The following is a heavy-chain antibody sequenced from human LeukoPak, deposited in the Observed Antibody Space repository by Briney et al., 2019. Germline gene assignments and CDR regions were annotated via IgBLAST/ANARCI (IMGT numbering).Heavy chain of an antibody. V-gene: IGHV3-30*18. CDR1: GYTFSSYG. Sequence: PGGSLRLSCAASGYTFSSYGMHWVREAPGKGLEWVAVISYDGSNKYYADSVKGRFTISRVNSKNTLYLQTNSLRAEDTAVYYCANGGNSDVGGYWGQGTLVTVSS. J-gene: IGHJ4*02. D-gene: IGHD4-23*01. CDR2: ISYDGSNK. CDR3: ANGGNSDVGGY.